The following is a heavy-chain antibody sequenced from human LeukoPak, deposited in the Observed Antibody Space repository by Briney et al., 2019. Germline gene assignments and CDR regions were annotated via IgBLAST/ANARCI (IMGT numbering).Heavy chain of an antibody. D-gene: IGHD1-7*01. Sequence: SETLSLTCTVSGGSISSGGYYWSWIRQHPGKGLERIGEINHSGSTNYNPSLKSRVTISVDTSKNQFSLKLSSVTAADTAVYYCARWTYNWNYNHYYYYMDVWGKGTTVTVSS. V-gene: IGHV4-39*07. CDR1: GGSISSGGYY. CDR3: ARWTYNWNYNHYYYYMDV. CDR2: INHSGST. J-gene: IGHJ6*03.